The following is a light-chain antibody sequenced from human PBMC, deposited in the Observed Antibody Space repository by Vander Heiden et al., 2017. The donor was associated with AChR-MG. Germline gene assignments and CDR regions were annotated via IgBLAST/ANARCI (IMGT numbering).Light chain of an antibody. CDR3: SSYTTSSTSLYV. J-gene: IGLJ1*01. CDR1: SSDVGSYDR. V-gene: IGLV2-18*02. Sequence: QSALTQPPSVSGSPGQSVTISCTGTSSDVGSYDRVSWYQQPPGTAPTLMIYEVSNLPLGVPDRFSGSKSGNTASLTISGLQAEDEADYYCSSYTTSSTSLYVFGTGTKVTVL. CDR2: EVS.